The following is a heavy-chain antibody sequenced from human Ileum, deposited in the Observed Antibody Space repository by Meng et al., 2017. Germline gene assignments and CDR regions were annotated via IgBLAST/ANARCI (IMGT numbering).Heavy chain of an antibody. CDR3: ARRTQSTGTALGY. CDR2: MNPNSGNT. Sequence: QVQLVQSGPEVKKPGASVTVSCKASGFIFSSYDINWVRQAPRQGLEWMGWMNPNSGNTGFAQKFQDRITMTRDTSISTAYMELSSLTSEDTAVYYCARRTQSTGTALGYWGQGTLVTVSS. D-gene: IGHD1-1*01. J-gene: IGHJ4*02. V-gene: IGHV1-8*01. CDR1: GFIFSSYD.